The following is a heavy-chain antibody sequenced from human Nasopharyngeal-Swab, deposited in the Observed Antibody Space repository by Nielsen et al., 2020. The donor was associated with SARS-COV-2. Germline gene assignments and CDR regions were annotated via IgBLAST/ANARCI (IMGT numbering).Heavy chain of an antibody. J-gene: IGHJ5*02. V-gene: IGHV1-24*01. CDR1: GYTLTELS. Sequence: ASVKVSCKVSGYTLTELSMHWVRQAPGKGLEWMGGFDPEDGETIYAQKFQGRVTMTEDTSTDTAYMELSSLRSEDTAVYYCATASPHYDMLTGYYHNWFDPWGQGTLVTVSS. CDR3: ATASPHYDMLTGYYHNWFDP. CDR2: FDPEDGET. D-gene: IGHD3-9*01.